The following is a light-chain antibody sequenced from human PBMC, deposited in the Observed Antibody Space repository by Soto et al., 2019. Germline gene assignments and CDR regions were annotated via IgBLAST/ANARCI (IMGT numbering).Light chain of an antibody. CDR2: GAS. Sequence: EHVLTQSPATLSLSPGERATLSCRASQSVTTKLAWYQHKPGQAPRLLISGASSRASVVPDRFSGSGSETDFTLIISRLQPEDFALYYCQQYGGSPITFGQGTRLEIK. J-gene: IGKJ5*01. V-gene: IGKV3-20*01. CDR3: QQYGGSPIT. CDR1: QSVTTK.